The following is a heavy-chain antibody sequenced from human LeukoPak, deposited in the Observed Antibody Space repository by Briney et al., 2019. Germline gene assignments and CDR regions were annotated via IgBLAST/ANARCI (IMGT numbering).Heavy chain of an antibody. CDR2: ISYDGSNK. CDR1: GFTFSSYA. J-gene: IGHJ5*02. Sequence: PGGSLRLSCAASGFTFSSYAMHWVRQAPGKGLEWVAVISYDGSNKYYADSVKGRFTISRDNSKNTLYLQMNSLRAEDTAVYYCARDLGWLVPTNWFDPWGQGTLVTVSS. CDR3: ARDLGWLVPTNWFDP. D-gene: IGHD6-19*01. V-gene: IGHV3-30*01.